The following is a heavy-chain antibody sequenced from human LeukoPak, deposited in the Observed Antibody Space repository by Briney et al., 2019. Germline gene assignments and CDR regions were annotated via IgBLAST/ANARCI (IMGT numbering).Heavy chain of an antibody. V-gene: IGHV4-34*01. Sequence: PSETLSLTCAVYGGSFSGYYWSWIRQPPGKGLEWIGEINHSGSTNYNPSLKSRVTISVDTSKNQFSLKLSSVTAADTAVYYCASTRGSGSYPPASPHWGQGTLVTVSS. D-gene: IGHD3-10*01. J-gene: IGHJ4*02. CDR2: INHSGST. CDR1: GGSFSGYY. CDR3: ASTRGSGSYPPASPH.